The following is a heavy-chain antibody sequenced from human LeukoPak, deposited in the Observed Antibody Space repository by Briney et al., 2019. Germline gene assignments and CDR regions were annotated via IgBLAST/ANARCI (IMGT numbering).Heavy chain of an antibody. CDR3: SRDALIYCGGGSCDLFYY. V-gene: IGHV1-18*01. CDR2: ISAYKGNT. CDR1: GYTFTRFG. D-gene: IGHD2-15*01. J-gene: IGHJ4*02. Sequence: ASVKVSCKASGYTFTRFGISLVRQAPGQGLELMGWISAYKGNTNYAQKVPGRVTMTTDTSRSTAYMEMRSLRSDITVVYYCSRDALIYCGGGSCDLFYYWGQGTLVTVSS.